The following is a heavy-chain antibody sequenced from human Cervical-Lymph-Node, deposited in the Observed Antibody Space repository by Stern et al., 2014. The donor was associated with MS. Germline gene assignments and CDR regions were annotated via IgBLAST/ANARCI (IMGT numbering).Heavy chain of an antibody. J-gene: IGHJ4*02. Sequence: EVQLVESGGGLVKPGGSLRLSCAASGFTFSSYSMNWVRQATGKGLEWVSSISSSSSYIHHADSVKGRLTISRDNAKNSLSLQMHSLRAEDTAVYYCARETYYDGSSALTNIYYFDYWGQGTLVTVSS. CDR3: ARETYYDGSSALTNIYYFDY. CDR1: GFTFSSYS. V-gene: IGHV3-21*02. D-gene: IGHD3-22*01. CDR2: ISSSSSYI.